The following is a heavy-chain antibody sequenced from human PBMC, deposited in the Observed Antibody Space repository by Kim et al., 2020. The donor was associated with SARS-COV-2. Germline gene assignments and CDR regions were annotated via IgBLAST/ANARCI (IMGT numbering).Heavy chain of an antibody. CDR3: ARDVWSSSSTGPSFDY. D-gene: IGHD6-6*01. CDR2: ISAYNGNT. Sequence: ASVEVSCKASGYTFTDYGISWVRQAPGQGLEWMGWISAYNGNTNYAQKVQGRVTMTTDTSTSTAYMELRSLRSDDAAMYFCARDVWSSSSTGPSFDYWGQGTLVTVSS. V-gene: IGHV1-18*01. J-gene: IGHJ4*02. CDR1: GYTFTDYG.